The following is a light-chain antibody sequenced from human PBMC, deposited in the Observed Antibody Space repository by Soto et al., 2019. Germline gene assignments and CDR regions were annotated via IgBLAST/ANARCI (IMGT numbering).Light chain of an antibody. CDR2: DAT. J-gene: IGKJ1*01. Sequence: DIQMTQSPSSLSASVGDTVTITCQASQDIEKYLNWYQQKSGRAPKLLIYDATNLEAGVPSRFSGSGYGTDFTFTISSLQPEDVATYYCQQYDNLPLPATFGQGTKVEIK. V-gene: IGKV1-33*01. CDR1: QDIEKY. CDR3: QQYDNLPLPAT.